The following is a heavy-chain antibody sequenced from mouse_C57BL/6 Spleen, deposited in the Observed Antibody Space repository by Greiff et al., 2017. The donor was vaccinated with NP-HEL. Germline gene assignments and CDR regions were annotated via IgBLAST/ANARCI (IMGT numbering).Heavy chain of an antibody. CDR2: IDPSSGGT. D-gene: IGHD1-1*01. CDR3: AMKWGIYGSSDGYFDV. Sequence: VQLQQPGAELVKPGASVKLSCKASGYAFTSYWMHWVKQRPGRGLEWIGRIDPSSGGTKYNEKFKSKATLTVDKPSSTAYMQLSSLTSEDSAVYYWAMKWGIYGSSDGYFDVGGTGTTVTVSS. V-gene: IGHV1-72*01. J-gene: IGHJ1*03. CDR1: GYAFTSYW.